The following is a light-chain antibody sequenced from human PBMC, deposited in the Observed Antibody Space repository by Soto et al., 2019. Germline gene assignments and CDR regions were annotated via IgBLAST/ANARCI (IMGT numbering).Light chain of an antibody. CDR1: QSISSW. Sequence: DIQMTQYTSTLSASVGDRVTITCRASQSISSWWAWYQQKPGKAPKLLIYDASSLESGVPSRFSGSGSGTESTLTNTSLQPDDFATYYCQQYNSYPWTFGQGTKVDVK. J-gene: IGKJ1*01. CDR3: QQYNSYPWT. CDR2: DAS. V-gene: IGKV1-5*01.